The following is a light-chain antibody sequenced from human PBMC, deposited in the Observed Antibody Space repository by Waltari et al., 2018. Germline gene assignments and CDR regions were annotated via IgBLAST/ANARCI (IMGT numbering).Light chain of an antibody. Sequence: EIVLTQSPATLSLSPGERATLSCRASQSVTSYLAWYQQKPGQAPRRLIYDASTRATGIPARFSGSGSGTDFTLTISSLEPEDFAVYYCQQRSDWPPGFGQGTKVEIK. CDR1: QSVTSY. CDR3: QQRSDWPPG. CDR2: DAS. V-gene: IGKV3-11*01. J-gene: IGKJ1*01.